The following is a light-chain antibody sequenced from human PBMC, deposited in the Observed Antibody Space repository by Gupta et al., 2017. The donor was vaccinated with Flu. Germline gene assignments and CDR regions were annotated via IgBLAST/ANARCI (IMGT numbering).Light chain of an antibody. V-gene: IGKV1-39*01. J-gene: IGKJ1*01. CDR1: QSISSY. Sequence: DIQMTQSPSSLSASVGDIVTITCRASQSISSYLNWYQQKPGKAPKLLIYAASSLQSGFPSRFSGSESGTDFTLTISSLQPEDFATYYCQQRGTFGQGTKVEIK. CDR2: AAS. CDR3: QQRGT.